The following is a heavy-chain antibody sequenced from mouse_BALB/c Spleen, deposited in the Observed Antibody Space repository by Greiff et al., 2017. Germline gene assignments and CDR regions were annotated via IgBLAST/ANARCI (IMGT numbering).Heavy chain of an antibody. CDR2: IWGDGST. J-gene: IGHJ3*01. CDR1: GFSLTGYG. D-gene: IGHD4-1*02. CDR3: AREGLQLGLAY. Sequence: QVQLQQSGPGLVAPSQSLSITCTVSGFSLTGYGVNWVRQPPGKGLEWLGMIWGDGSTDYNSALKSRLSISKDNSKSQVFLKMNSLQTDDTARYYCAREGLQLGLAYWGQGTLVTVSA. V-gene: IGHV2-6-7*01.